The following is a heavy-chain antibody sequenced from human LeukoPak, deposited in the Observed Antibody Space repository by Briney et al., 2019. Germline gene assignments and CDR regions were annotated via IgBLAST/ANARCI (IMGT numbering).Heavy chain of an antibody. CDR2: ISWNSGSI. V-gene: IGHV3-9*03. J-gene: IGHJ4*02. CDR1: GFTFDDYA. D-gene: IGHD6-13*01. Sequence: GGSLRLSCAASGFTFDDYAMHWDRQAPGKGLEWVSGISWNSGSIGYADSVKGRFTISRDNAKNSLYLQMNSLRAEDMALYYCAKDMGQLEGFDYWGQGTLVTVSS. CDR3: AKDMGQLEGFDY.